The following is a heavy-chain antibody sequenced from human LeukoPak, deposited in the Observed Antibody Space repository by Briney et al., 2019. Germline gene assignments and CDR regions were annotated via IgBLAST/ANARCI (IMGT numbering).Heavy chain of an antibody. CDR2: ISGSGGST. Sequence: PGGSLRLSCAASGFTFSSYAMSWVRQAPGKGLEWVSAISGSGGSTYYADSVKGRFTISRDNSKNTLYLQMNSLRDDDTAVYYCAKTPRPRDFWSGYYSGFDYWGQGTLVTVSS. J-gene: IGHJ4*02. CDR3: AKTPRPRDFWSGYYSGFDY. D-gene: IGHD3-3*01. CDR1: GFTFSSYA. V-gene: IGHV3-23*01.